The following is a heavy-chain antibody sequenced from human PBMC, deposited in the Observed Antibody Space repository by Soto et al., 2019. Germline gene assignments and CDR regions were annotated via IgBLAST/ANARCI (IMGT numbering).Heavy chain of an antibody. CDR1: GYSFSTYW. CDR3: ARLPQFLRFGELISRAYYFNY. D-gene: IGHD3-10*01. CDR2: IYPGDSDT. V-gene: IGHV5-51*01. Sequence: PGESLKLSCTGSGYSFSTYWIAWVRQMPGKGLEWMGIIYPGDSDTRYSPSFQGQVTISADTSTKTAYLQWSSLKASDTAIYYCARLPQFLRFGELISRAYYFNYWGPGTLVTVSS. J-gene: IGHJ4*02.